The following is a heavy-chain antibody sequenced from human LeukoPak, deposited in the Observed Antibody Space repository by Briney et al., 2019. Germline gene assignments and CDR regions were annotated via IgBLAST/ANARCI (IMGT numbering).Heavy chain of an antibody. J-gene: IGHJ3*02. V-gene: IGHV4-59*01. CDR1: GGSISSYY. CDR2: IYYSGST. Sequence: PSETLSLTCTVSGGSISSYYWSWIRQPPGKGLEWIGYIYYSGSTNYNPSLKSRVTISVDTSKNQFSLKLSSVTAADTAVHYCARDGNSSSWYSAFDIWGQGTMVTVSS. CDR3: ARDGNSSSWYSAFDI. D-gene: IGHD6-13*01.